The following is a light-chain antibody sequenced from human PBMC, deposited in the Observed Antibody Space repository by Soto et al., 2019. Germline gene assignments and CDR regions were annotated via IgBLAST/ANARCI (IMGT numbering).Light chain of an antibody. CDR2: GVT. J-gene: IGLJ2*01. CDR3: SSYTFSSTLVV. V-gene: IGLV2-14*03. CDR1: SGDIGSCNY. Sequence: QSALTQPASVSGSPGQSITISCTGTSGDIGSCNYVYWYQQLPGKVPKLMIYGVTNRPSGVSNRFSGSKSGNTASLTISGLQAEDEADYYCSSYTFSSTLVVFGGGTKLTVL.